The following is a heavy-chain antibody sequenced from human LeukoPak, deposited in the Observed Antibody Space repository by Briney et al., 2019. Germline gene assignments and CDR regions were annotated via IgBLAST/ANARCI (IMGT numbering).Heavy chain of an antibody. D-gene: IGHD3-10*01. Sequence: SETLSLTCAVSGYSISSGYYWGWIRQPPGKGLEWIGSIYHSGSTYYNPSLKSRVTISVATSKHQFCLKRSSVTAADTAVYYCARDYGGWSGELWGCLDYWGQGTLVTVSS. J-gene: IGHJ4*02. V-gene: IGHV4-38-2*02. CDR1: GYSISSGYY. CDR2: IYHSGST. CDR3: ARDYGGWSGELWGCLDY.